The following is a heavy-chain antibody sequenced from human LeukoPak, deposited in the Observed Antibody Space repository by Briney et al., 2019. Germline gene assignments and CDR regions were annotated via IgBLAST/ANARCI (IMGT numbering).Heavy chain of an antibody. CDR3: ARGDTAEFDY. D-gene: IGHD5-18*01. V-gene: IGHV3-21*01. CDR2: ISSSSSYI. CDR1: GFTFSSYG. J-gene: IGHJ4*02. Sequence: GGTLRLSCAASGFTFSSYGMSWVRQAPGKGLEWVSSISSSSSYIYYADSVKGRFTISRDNAKNSLYLQMNSLRAEDTAVYYCARGDTAEFDYWGQGTLVTVSS.